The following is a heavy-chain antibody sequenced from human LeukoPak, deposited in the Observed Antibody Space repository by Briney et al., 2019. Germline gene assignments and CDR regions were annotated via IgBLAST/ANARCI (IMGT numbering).Heavy chain of an antibody. V-gene: IGHV3-33*06. J-gene: IGHJ4*02. CDR3: AKDFYVGPVLARYFDY. Sequence: GGSLRLSCAASGFTFSNCGMHWVRQAPGKGLEWVTVIWYDGSYKYYADSVKGRFTISRDNSKNTLYLQMNSLRAEDTAVYYCAKDFYVGPVLARYFDYWGQRTLVTVSS. CDR1: GFTFSNCG. CDR2: IWYDGSYK. D-gene: IGHD2-8*02.